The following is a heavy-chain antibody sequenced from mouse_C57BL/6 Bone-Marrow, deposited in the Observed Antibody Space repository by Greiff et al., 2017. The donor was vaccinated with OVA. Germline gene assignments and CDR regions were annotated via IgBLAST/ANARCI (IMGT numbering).Heavy chain of an antibody. CDR2: IDPETGGT. D-gene: IGHD2-10*01. CDR3: SRMGLLFFAY. J-gene: IGHJ3*01. Sequence: QVHVKQSGAELVRPGASVTLSCKASGYTFTDYEMHWVKQTPVHGLEWIGAIDPETGGTAYNQKFKGKGILTADKSSSTAYMELRSLTSEDSAVYYCSRMGLLFFAYWGQGTLVTVSA. V-gene: IGHV1-15*01. CDR1: GYTFTDYE.